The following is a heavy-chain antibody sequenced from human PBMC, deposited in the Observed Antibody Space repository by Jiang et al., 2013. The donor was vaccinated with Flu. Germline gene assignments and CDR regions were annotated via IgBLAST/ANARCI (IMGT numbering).Heavy chain of an antibody. Sequence: SGAEVKKPGASVKVSCKASGYTFTSYGISWVRQAPGQGLEWMGWISAYNGNTNYAQKLQGRVTMTTDTSTSTAYMELRSLRSDDTAVYYCARVRDFWSGFKETPDDAFDIWGQGTMVTVSS. CDR2: ISAYNGNT. D-gene: IGHD3-3*01. CDR3: ARVRDFWSGFKETPDDAFDI. V-gene: IGHV1-18*01. J-gene: IGHJ3*02. CDR1: GYTFTSYG.